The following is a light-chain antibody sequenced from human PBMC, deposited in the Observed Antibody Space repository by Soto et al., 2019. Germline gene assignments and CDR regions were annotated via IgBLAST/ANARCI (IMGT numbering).Light chain of an antibody. J-gene: IGKJ1*01. CDR2: GAS. V-gene: IGKV1-39*01. CDR1: ESIDSY. Sequence: DIQMTQSPSSLSASVGDRVTITCRASESIDSYLNWYQQXXXXAPKSLIYGASNSQTGVPSRISGSGSGTEFTLTISSLQPEDFATYYCQQSYRTPRTFGQGTKVEIK. CDR3: QQSYRTPRT.